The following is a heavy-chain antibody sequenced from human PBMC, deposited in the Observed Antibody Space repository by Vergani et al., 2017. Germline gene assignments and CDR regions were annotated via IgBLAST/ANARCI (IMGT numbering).Heavy chain of an antibody. D-gene: IGHD3-22*01. CDR2: IYPGYSDT. CDR3: ARLKVYYYDSSGYFFDY. V-gene: IGHV5-51*01. CDR1: GYSFTSYW. J-gene: IGHJ4*02. Sequence: EVQLVQSGAEVKKPGESLKISCKGSGYSFTSYWIGWVPQMPGKGLEWMGIIYPGYSDTRYSPSFQGQVTISADKSISTAYLQWSSLKASDTAMYYCARLKVYYYDSSGYFFDYWGQGTLVTVSS.